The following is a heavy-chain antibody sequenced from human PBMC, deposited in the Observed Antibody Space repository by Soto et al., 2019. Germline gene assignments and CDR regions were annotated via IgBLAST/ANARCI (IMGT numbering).Heavy chain of an antibody. CDR3: ARRGSGSYYDY. J-gene: IGHJ4*02. V-gene: IGHV3-23*01. CDR1: GFTFSSYA. Sequence: EVQLLESGGGLVQPGGSLRLSCAASGFTFSSYAMRWVRQAPGKGLEWVSAISGSGDSTYYADSVKGRFTISRDNSKNTLYLQMNSLRADDTAVYYCARRGSGSYYDYWGQGTLVTVSS. D-gene: IGHD1-26*01. CDR2: ISGSGDST.